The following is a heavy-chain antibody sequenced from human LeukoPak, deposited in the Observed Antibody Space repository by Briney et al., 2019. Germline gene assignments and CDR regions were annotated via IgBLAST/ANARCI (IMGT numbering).Heavy chain of an antibody. Sequence: GGSLRLSCAASGFTFSSYAMSWVRQAPGKGLEWVSAISGSGGSTYYADSVKGRFTLSRDNSKNPLYLQMNSLRAEDTAVYYCAKVGYYVDNWFDPWGQGTLVTVSS. CDR2: ISGSGGST. J-gene: IGHJ5*02. CDR1: GFTFSSYA. CDR3: AKVGYYVDNWFDP. V-gene: IGHV3-23*01. D-gene: IGHD3-10*02.